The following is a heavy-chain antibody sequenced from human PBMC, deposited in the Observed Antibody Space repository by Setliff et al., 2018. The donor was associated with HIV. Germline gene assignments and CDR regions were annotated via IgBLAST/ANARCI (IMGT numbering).Heavy chain of an antibody. J-gene: IGHJ4*02. CDR1: GYTFTGYY. V-gene: IGHV1-69*06. CDR2: LIPMFDTP. D-gene: IGHD5-12*01. CDR3: ARVGNNRLQFFDH. Sequence: SVKVSCKASGYTFTGYYIHWLRQAPGQGLEWMGGLIPMFDTPKFAQRFQGRVTITADTSASTMYMELSSLRSEDTAVYYCARVGNNRLQFFDHWGQGTLVTVSS.